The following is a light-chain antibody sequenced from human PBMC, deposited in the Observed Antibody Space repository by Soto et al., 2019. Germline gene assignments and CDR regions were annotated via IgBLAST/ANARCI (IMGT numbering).Light chain of an antibody. J-gene: IGLJ1*01. CDR2: EVS. V-gene: IGLV2-8*01. CDR1: SSDVGAYNY. Sequence: QSVLTQPASASGSPGQSVTISCTGTSSDVGAYNYVSWYQQHPGKAPKLMIYEVSKRPSGVPDRFSGSKSGNTASLTVSGLQAEDEADYYCSSYASSNNFFGTGTKVTVL. CDR3: SSYASSNNF.